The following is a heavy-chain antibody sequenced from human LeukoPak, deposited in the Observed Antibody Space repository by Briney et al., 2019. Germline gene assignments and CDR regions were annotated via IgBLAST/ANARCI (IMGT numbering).Heavy chain of an antibody. V-gene: IGHV4-30-2*01. CDR2: IYHSGST. D-gene: IGHD6-6*01. CDR1: GGSISSGGYY. Sequence: PSETLSLTCTVSGGSISSGGYYWSWIRQPPGKGLEWIGYIYHSGSTYYNPSLKSRVTISVDRSKNQFSLKLSSVTAADTAVYYCARDAFSSSPGSFDPWGQGTLVTVSS. CDR3: ARDAFSSSPGSFDP. J-gene: IGHJ5*02.